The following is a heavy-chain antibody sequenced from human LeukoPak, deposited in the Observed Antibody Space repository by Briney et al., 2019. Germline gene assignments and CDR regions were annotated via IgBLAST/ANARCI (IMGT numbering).Heavy chain of an antibody. CDR3: ARQWLVSPLFDY. J-gene: IGHJ4*02. CDR2: INHSGST. CDR1: GGSLSGYY. V-gene: IGHV4-34*01. D-gene: IGHD6-19*01. Sequence: SETLSLTCAVYGGSLSGYYWSWIRQPPGKGLEWIAEINHSGSTNYNPSLKSRVTISVDTSKNQLSLKLSSMTAADTAVYYCARQWLVSPLFDYWGQGTLVTVSS.